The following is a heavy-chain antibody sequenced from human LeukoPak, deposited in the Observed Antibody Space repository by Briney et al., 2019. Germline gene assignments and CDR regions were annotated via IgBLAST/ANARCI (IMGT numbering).Heavy chain of an antibody. V-gene: IGHV4-30-4*01. CDR3: ARDQYDSGGSFLGNDY. J-gene: IGHJ4*02. Sequence: SQTLSLTCTVSGASITSDEFYCSWIRQSPGTGLEWIGYVAYTGSTNYNPSLRSRVTMSLDMSKNQFSLKLSSVTAADTAIYYCARDQYDSGGSFLGNDYWGQGTLVTVSS. CDR1: GASITSDEFY. D-gene: IGHD3-22*01. CDR2: VAYTGST.